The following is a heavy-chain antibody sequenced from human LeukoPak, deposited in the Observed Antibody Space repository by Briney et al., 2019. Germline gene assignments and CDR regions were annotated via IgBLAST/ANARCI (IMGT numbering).Heavy chain of an antibody. V-gene: IGHV3-48*01. CDR3: ARDPTLTIFGVVRVDHFDY. Sequence: PGGSLRPSCAASGFTFSSYSMNWVRQAPGKGLEWVSYISSSSSTIYYADSVKGRFTISRDNAKNSLYLQMNSLRAEDTAVYYCARDPTLTIFGVVRVDHFDYWGQGTLVTVSS. CDR1: GFTFSSYS. D-gene: IGHD3-3*01. CDR2: ISSSSSTI. J-gene: IGHJ4*02.